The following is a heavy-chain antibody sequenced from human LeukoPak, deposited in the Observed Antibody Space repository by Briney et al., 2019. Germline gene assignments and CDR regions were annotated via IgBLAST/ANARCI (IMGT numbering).Heavy chain of an antibody. J-gene: IGHJ4*02. V-gene: IGHV4-39*01. CDR3: ARGYDSSGYPFDY. CDR2: LYYSGNI. Sequence: SETLSLTCTVSGGSISSSSYYWGWIRQPPGKGLEWIGSLYYSGNIFYNPSPKSRVTISVDTSKNRFSLKLSSVTAADTAVYYCARGYDSSGYPFDYWGQGTRVTVSS. D-gene: IGHD3-22*01. CDR1: GGSISSSSYY.